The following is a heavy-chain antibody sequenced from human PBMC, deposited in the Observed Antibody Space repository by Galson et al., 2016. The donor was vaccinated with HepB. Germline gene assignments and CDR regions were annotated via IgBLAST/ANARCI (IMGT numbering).Heavy chain of an antibody. CDR2: ISSTSITT. CDR3: ARDHLWTGSYFDY. V-gene: IGHV3-48*01. CDR1: GFTFSDYS. D-gene: IGHD3/OR15-3a*01. Sequence: SLRLSCAASGFTFSDYSMSWVRQAPGKGLERLSYISSTSITTYYADSVKGRFTLSRENVKGLLNLQMKSLRAEDKGIYDCARDHLWTGSYFDYWGQGTQVTVSS. J-gene: IGHJ4*02.